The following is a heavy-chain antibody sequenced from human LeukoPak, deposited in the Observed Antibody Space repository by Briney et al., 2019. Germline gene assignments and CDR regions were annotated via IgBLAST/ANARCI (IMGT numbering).Heavy chain of an antibody. Sequence: PSETLSLTCTVSGGSISSYYWSWIRQPPGKGLEWIGYIYYSGSTNYNPSLKSRVTISVDTSKNQFSLKLYSVTAADTAVYYCARVGSSGYFDAFDIWGQGTMVTVSS. V-gene: IGHV4-59*01. CDR1: GGSISSYY. CDR3: ARVGSSGYFDAFDI. D-gene: IGHD3-22*01. J-gene: IGHJ3*02. CDR2: IYYSGST.